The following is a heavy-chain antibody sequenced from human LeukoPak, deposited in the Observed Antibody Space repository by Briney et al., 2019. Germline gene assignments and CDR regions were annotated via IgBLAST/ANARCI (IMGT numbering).Heavy chain of an antibody. CDR3: VRVGYSSGWRAPDFDY. J-gene: IGHJ4*02. D-gene: IGHD6-19*01. CDR2: ITSSSIYI. Sequence: GESLRLSCAASGFTFSSYSMNWVRQAPGKGLEWVSSITSSSIYIYYADSVKGRFTISRDNAKNSLYLQMNSLRADDTAVYYCVRVGYSSGWRAPDFDYWGQGTLVTVSS. V-gene: IGHV3-21*01. CDR1: GFTFSSYS.